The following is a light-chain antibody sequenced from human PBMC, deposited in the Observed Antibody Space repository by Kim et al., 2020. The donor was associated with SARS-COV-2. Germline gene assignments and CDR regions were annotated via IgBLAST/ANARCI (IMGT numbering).Light chain of an antibody. J-gene: IGKJ4*01. CDR1: QSVDTY. Sequence: SLSPGERATLSCRSSQSVDTYLAWYQQKPGQPPRLLVFDAAKRATGIPARFSGSGSGTDFTLTISSLEPEDFAVYYCQQRAIWPLTFGGGTKVEI. CDR3: QQRAIWPLT. V-gene: IGKV3-11*01. CDR2: DAA.